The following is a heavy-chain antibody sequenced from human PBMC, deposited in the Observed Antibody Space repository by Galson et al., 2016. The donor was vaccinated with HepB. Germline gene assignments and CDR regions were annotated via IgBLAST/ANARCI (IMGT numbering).Heavy chain of an antibody. CDR2: IWYDGSDK. Sequence: SLRLSCAASGFTFSSYGMHWVRQAPGKGLEWVAIIWYDGSDKYYADSVKGRFTISRDNSKNTLYLQMNSLRAEDTAVYYCARDPQYQLTNYYYYGIDVWGQGTTVTV. CDR3: ARDPQYQLTNYYYYGIDV. CDR1: GFTFSSYG. J-gene: IGHJ6*02. V-gene: IGHV3-33*01. D-gene: IGHD2-2*01.